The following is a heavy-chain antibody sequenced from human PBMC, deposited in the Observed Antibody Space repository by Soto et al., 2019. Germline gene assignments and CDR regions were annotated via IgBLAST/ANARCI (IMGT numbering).Heavy chain of an antibody. CDR3: AKDVVVVAATPYEKPHYYGMDV. CDR2: ISYDGSNK. D-gene: IGHD2-15*01. Sequence: QVQLVESGGGVVQPGRSLRLSCAASGFTFSSYGMHWVRQAPGKGLEWVAVISYDGSNKYYADSVKGRFTISRDNSKTTLYLQMNSLRAEDTAVYYCAKDVVVVAATPYEKPHYYGMDVWGQGTTVTVSS. J-gene: IGHJ6*02. V-gene: IGHV3-30*18. CDR1: GFTFSSYG.